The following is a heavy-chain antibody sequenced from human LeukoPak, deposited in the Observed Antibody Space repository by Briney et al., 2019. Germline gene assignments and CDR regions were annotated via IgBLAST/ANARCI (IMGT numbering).Heavy chain of an antibody. J-gene: IGHJ3*02. Sequence: PSETLSLTCTVSGGSISSYYWSWIRQPPGKRLEWIGYIYYSGSTNYNPSLKSRVTISVDTSKNQFSLKLSSVTAADTAVYYCARLGTSWYDAFDIWGQGTMVTVSS. V-gene: IGHV4-59*08. CDR1: GGSISSYY. CDR2: IYYSGST. D-gene: IGHD6-13*01. CDR3: ARLGTSWYDAFDI.